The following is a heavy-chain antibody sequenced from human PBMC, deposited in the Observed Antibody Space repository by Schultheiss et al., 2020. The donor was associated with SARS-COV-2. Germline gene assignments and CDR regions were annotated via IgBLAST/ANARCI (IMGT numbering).Heavy chain of an antibody. CDR2: INHSGST. D-gene: IGHD5-18*01. V-gene: IGHV4-34*01. Sequence: SETLSLTCAVYGGSFSGYYWSWIRQPPGKGLEWIGEINHSGSTNYNPSLKSRVTISVDTSKNQFSLKLNSMTAADTAVYYCATLRGYSYGYVYDMDVWGQGTTVTVSS. CDR3: ATLRGYSYGYVYDMDV. J-gene: IGHJ6*02. CDR1: GGSFSGYY.